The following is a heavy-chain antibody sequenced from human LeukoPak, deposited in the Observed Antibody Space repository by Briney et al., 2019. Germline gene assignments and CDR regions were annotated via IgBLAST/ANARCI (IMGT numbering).Heavy chain of an antibody. Sequence: GGSLRLSCAASGFTFSSYNMNWVRQAPGKGLEWVSYIGTSSSIIFYTDSVKGRFTISRDNAKNSLYLQMNSLRAEDTALYYCARGNTVVTLFDSWGQGTLSPSPQ. J-gene: IGHJ4*02. V-gene: IGHV3-48*04. CDR2: IGTSSSII. D-gene: IGHD4-23*01. CDR1: GFTFSSYN. CDR3: ARGNTVVTLFDS.